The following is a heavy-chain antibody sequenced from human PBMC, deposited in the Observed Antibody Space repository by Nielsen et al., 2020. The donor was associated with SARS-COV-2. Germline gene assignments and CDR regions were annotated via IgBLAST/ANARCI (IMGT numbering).Heavy chain of an antibody. Sequence: SLKISCAASGFTFDDYAMHWVRQAPGKGLEWVSGISWNSGSIGYADSVKGRFTISRDNAKSSLYLQMNSLRAEDTAVYYCARDSGWGDAFDIWGQGTMVTVSS. D-gene: IGHD3-16*01. CDR3: ARDSGWGDAFDI. V-gene: IGHV3-9*01. CDR2: ISWNSGSI. J-gene: IGHJ3*02. CDR1: GFTFDDYA.